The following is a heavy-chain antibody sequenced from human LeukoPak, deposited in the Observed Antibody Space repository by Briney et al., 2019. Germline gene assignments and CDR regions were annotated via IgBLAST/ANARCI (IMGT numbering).Heavy chain of an antibody. CDR3: AARPRMPPRFDY. CDR2: ISNGGGSA. J-gene: IGHJ4*02. D-gene: IGHD1-14*01. Sequence: GGSLRLSCAGSGFTFSSYPMSWVRQAPGKGLQWVSAISNGGGSAYYADSVKGRFTISRDNSKSTLYLQMNSLRAEDTAIYYCAARPRMPPRFDYWGQGALVTVSS. V-gene: IGHV3-23*01. CDR1: GFTFSSYP.